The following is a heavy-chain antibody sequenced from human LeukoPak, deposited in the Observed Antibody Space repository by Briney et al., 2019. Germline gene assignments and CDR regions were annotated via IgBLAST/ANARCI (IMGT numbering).Heavy chain of an antibody. Sequence: GESLKISCKGSGYSFTSYWIGWVRQIPGKGLEWMGIIYPGDSDTRYSPSFQGQVTISADKSISTAYLQWSSLKASDTAMYYCARRANGYSSINWFDPWGQGTLVTVSS. CDR3: ARRANGYSSINWFDP. D-gene: IGHD6-13*01. V-gene: IGHV5-51*01. J-gene: IGHJ5*02. CDR1: GYSFTSYW. CDR2: IYPGDSDT.